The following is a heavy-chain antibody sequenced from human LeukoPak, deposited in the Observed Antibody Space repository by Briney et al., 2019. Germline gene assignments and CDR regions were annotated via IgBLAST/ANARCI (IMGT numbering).Heavy chain of an antibody. CDR1: GGSISSYY. CDR3: ARDLVTVTKGFDI. D-gene: IGHD4-17*01. J-gene: IGHJ3*02. V-gene: IGHV4-59*01. CDR2: IYYSGST. Sequence: SETLSLTCTVFGGSISSYYWSWIRQPPGKGPEWIGYIYYSGSTNYNPSLKSRVTISIDTSKNQFSLKLTSVTAADTAVYYCARDLVTVTKGFDIWGQGTMVSVSS.